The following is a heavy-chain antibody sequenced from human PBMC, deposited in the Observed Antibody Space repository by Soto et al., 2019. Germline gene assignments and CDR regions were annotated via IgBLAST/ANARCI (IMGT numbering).Heavy chain of an antibody. D-gene: IGHD2-15*01. CDR3: AKSLPDIVVVVAATPFPSLCYMDV. CDR2: INSDGRST. V-gene: IGHV3-74*03. CDR1: GFTFSSYW. J-gene: IGHJ6*03. Sequence: PGGSLRLSCAASGFTFSSYWMHWVRQDPGKGLVWVSRINSDGRSTTYADSVRGRFTISRDNAKNTLYLQMNSLRAEDTAVYYCAKSLPDIVVVVAATPFPSLCYMDVWGKGTTVTVSS.